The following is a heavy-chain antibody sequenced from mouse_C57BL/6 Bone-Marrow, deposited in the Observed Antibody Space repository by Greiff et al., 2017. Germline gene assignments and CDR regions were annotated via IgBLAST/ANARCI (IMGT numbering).Heavy chain of an antibody. V-gene: IGHV1-81*01. CDR2: IYPRSGNT. Sequence: QVQLKQSGAELARPGASVKLSCKASGYTFTSYGISWVKQRTGQGLEWIGEIYPRSGNTYYNEKFKGKATLTADKSSSTAYMELRSLTSEDSAVYFCARSEDGYCFDYWGQGTTLTVSS. D-gene: IGHD2-3*01. CDR1: GYTFTSYG. CDR3: ARSEDGYCFDY. J-gene: IGHJ2*01.